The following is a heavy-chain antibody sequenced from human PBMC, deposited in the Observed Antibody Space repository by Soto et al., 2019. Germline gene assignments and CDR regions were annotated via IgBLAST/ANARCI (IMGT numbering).Heavy chain of an antibody. CDR3: ARQTPDMITFGGVIVTNDY. CDR1: GYSFTSYW. Sequence: GESLKISCKGSGYSFTSYWISWVRQMPGKGLEWMGRIDPSDSYTNYSPSFQGHVTISADKSISTAYLPWSSLKASDTAMYYCARQTPDMITFGGVIVTNDYWGQGTLVTVSS. CDR2: IDPSDSYT. V-gene: IGHV5-10-1*01. D-gene: IGHD3-16*02. J-gene: IGHJ4*02.